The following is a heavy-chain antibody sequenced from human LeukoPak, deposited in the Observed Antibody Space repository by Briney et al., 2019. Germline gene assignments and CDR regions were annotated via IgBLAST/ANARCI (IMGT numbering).Heavy chain of an antibody. CDR1: GFTFSSYG. V-gene: IGHV3-30*02. CDR3: AAEGLHYDSSGSDY. CDR2: IRYDGSNK. J-gene: IGHJ4*02. Sequence: GGSLRLSCAASGFTFSSYGMHWVRQAPGKGLEWVAFIRYDGSNKYYADSVKGRFTISRDNSKNTLYLQMNSLRAKDTAVYYCAAEGLHYDSSGSDYWGQGTLVTVSS. D-gene: IGHD3-22*01.